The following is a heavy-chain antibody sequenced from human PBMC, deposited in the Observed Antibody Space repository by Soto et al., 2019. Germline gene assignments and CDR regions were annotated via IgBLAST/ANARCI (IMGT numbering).Heavy chain of an antibody. CDR3: ARDHTPLYGMDV. V-gene: IGHV3-21*01. CDR1: GFTFSSYS. J-gene: IGHJ6*02. Sequence: GGSLRLSCAASGFTFSSYSMNWVRQAPGKGLEWVSSISSSSSYIYYADSVKGRFTISGDNAKNSLYLQMNSLRAEDTAVYYCARDHTPLYGMDVWGQGTTVTVSS. CDR2: ISSSSSYI.